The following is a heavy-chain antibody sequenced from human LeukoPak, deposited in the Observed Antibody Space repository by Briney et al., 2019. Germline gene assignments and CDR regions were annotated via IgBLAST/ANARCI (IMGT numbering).Heavy chain of an antibody. V-gene: IGHV1-2*02. Sequence: GASVKVSCKASGYTFTGYYMHWVRQAPGQGLEWMGWINPNSGGTNYAQKFQGRVTMTRDTSISTAYMELSRLRSDDTAVYYCATSSDFWSGYYPDPYYYYGMDVWGQGTTVTVSS. CDR3: ATSSDFWSGYYPDPYYYYGMDV. CDR1: GYTFTGYY. CDR2: INPNSGGT. J-gene: IGHJ6*02. D-gene: IGHD3-3*01.